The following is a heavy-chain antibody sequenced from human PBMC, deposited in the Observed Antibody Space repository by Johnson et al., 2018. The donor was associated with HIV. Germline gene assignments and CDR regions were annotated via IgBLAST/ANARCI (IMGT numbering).Heavy chain of an antibody. CDR2: ISWNSGSI. J-gene: IGHJ3*01. CDR3: ARGSRYTYDNDDAYLLHAFDF. Sequence: EVQLVESGGGLVQPGGSLRLSCAASGFTFGSYWLSWVRQAPGKGLEWVSGISWNSGSIGYADSVKGRFPLSRDNATNSLYLQMNSLRAEDTAVYYCARGSRYTYDNDDAYLLHAFDFWGQGTMVTVSS. D-gene: IGHD3-22*01. V-gene: IGHV3-20*04. CDR1: GFTFGSYW.